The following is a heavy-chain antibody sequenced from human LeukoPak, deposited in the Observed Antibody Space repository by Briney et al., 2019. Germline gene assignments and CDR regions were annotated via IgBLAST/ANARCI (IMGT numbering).Heavy chain of an antibody. V-gene: IGHV1-8*03. Sequence: ASVKVSCKASGYTFTSYDINWVRQATGQGFEWMGWMNPNSGNTGYAQKFQGRVTITRNTSISTAYMELSSLRSEDTAVYYCARVSLLWFGELSAFDIWGQGTMVTVSS. D-gene: IGHD3-10*01. J-gene: IGHJ3*02. CDR3: ARVSLLWFGELSAFDI. CDR2: MNPNSGNT. CDR1: GYTFTSYD.